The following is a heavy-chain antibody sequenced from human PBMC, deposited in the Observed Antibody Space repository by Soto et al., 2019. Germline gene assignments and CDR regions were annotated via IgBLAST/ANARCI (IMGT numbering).Heavy chain of an antibody. J-gene: IGHJ6*02. CDR1: GGSISSGGYY. Sequence: SETLSLTCTVSGGSISSGGYYWSWIRQHPGKGLEWIGYIYYSGSTYYNPSLKSRVTISVDTSKNQFSLKLSSVTAADTAVYYCARLLFNLAYYYDTGMDVWGQGTTVTVSS. CDR3: ARLLFNLAYYYDTGMDV. V-gene: IGHV4-31*03. CDR2: IYYSGST. D-gene: IGHD3-22*01.